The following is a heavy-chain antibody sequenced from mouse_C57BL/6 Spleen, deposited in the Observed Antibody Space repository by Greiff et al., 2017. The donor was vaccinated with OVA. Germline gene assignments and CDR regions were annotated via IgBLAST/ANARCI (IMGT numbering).Heavy chain of an antibody. CDR3: ARRGVYYGVFDY. V-gene: IGHV1-26*01. CDR1: GYTFTDYY. J-gene: IGHJ2*01. D-gene: IGHD1-1*02. CDR2: IDPNNGGT. Sequence: EVQLHQSGPELVKPGASVKISCKASGYTFTDYYMNWVKQSHGKSLEWIGDIDPNNGGTSYNQKFKGKATLTVDKSSSTAYMELRSLTSEDSAVYYCARRGVYYGVFDYWGQGTTLTVSS.